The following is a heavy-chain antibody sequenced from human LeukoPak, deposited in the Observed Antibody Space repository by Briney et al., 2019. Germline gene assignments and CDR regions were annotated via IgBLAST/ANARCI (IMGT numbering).Heavy chain of an antibody. D-gene: IGHD5-18*01. Sequence: GGSLRLSCAASGFTFSRYWMHWVRRAPGRGLVWVTRINNDGSSTIYADSVKGRFTISRDNAKNTLYLQMNSLRAEDTAVYYCARDRQLWALWDFDYWGQGTLVTVSS. CDR1: GFTFSRYW. V-gene: IGHV3-74*01. CDR3: ARDRQLWALWDFDY. CDR2: INNDGSST. J-gene: IGHJ4*02.